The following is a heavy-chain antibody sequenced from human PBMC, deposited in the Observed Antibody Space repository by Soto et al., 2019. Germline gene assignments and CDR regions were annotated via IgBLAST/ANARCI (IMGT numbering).Heavy chain of an antibody. CDR3: ARGSEYDFWSGYSY. CDR1: GYTFTSYD. J-gene: IGHJ4*02. CDR2: MNPNSGNT. Sequence: ASVKVSCKASGYTFTSYDINWVRQATGQGLEWMGWMNPNSGNTGYAQKFQGRVTMTRNTSISTAYMELSSLRSEDTAVYYCARGSEYDFWSGYSYWGQGTLVTVSS. D-gene: IGHD3-3*01. V-gene: IGHV1-8*01.